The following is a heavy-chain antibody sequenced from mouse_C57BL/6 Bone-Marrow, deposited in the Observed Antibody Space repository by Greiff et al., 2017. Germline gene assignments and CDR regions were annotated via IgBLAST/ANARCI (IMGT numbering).Heavy chain of an antibody. J-gene: IGHJ2*01. V-gene: IGHV1-55*01. CDR3: ARAAQATDDFDY. Sequence: QVQLQQPGAELVKPGASVKMSCKASGYTFPSYWITWVKQRPGQGLEWIGDIYPGSGSTNYNEKFKSKATLTVDTSSSTAYMQLSSLTSEDSAVYYCARAAQATDDFDYWGQGTTLTVSA. CDR2: IYPGSGST. D-gene: IGHD3-2*02. CDR1: GYTFPSYW.